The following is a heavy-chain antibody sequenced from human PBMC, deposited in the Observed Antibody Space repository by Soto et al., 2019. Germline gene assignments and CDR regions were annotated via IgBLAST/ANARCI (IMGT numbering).Heavy chain of an antibody. CDR1: RFTFSDYA. CDR3: ARPAATVIFYSGMDV. D-gene: IGHD4-17*01. J-gene: IGHJ6*02. V-gene: IGHV3-30-3*01. CDR2: ISFDGSNE. Sequence: GGSLRLSCEASRFTFSDYAMHWVRQAPGKGLEWVAIISFDGSNEHYADSVQGRFTISRDNSENTLYLQMNSLRADDTAVYYCARPAATVIFYSGMDVWGQGTTVTVSS.